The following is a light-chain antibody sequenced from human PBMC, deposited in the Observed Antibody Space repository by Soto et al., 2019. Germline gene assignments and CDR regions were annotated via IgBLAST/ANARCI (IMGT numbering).Light chain of an antibody. CDR1: QSISSQ. CDR3: QQRINWPIT. V-gene: IGKV3-11*01. J-gene: IGKJ5*01. CDR2: DAS. Sequence: EIVLTQSPASLSLSPGEGATLSCRASQSISSQLAWYQQIPGQAPRLLIYDASNRATGIPARFSGSGSGTDCTLTISSLEPEDFAVYYCQQRINWPITFGQGTRLELK.